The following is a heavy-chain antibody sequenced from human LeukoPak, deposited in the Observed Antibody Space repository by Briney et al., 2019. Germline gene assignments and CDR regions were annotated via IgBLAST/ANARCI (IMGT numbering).Heavy chain of an antibody. CDR1: GDSVSSNSAS. D-gene: IGHD6-6*01. CDR3: ARDPDSSYEWGPFDP. V-gene: IGHV6-1*01. Sequence: SQTLPLTCAISGDSVSSNSASWNWIRQSPSRGLEWLGRTYYRSKWNSDYAISVQSRITINPDTSKNQFSLHLKSVTPEDTAVYYCARDPDSSYEWGPFDPWGQGTLVTVSS. J-gene: IGHJ5*02. CDR2: TYYRSKWNS.